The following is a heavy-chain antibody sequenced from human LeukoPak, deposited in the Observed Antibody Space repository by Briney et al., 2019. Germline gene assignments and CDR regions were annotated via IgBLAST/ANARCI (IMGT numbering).Heavy chain of an antibody. V-gene: IGHV1-69*13. D-gene: IGHD3-10*01. CDR2: IIPIFGTA. CDR3: ARVSVVLGYGSGSLRRYYYCGMDV. Sequence: GASVTVSCKASGGTFSSYAISWVRQAPGQGLEWMGGIIPIFGTANYAQKFQGRVTITADESTSTAYMELSSLRSEDTAVYYCARVSVVLGYGSGSLRRYYYCGMDVWGQGTTVTVSS. J-gene: IGHJ6*02. CDR1: GGTFSSYA.